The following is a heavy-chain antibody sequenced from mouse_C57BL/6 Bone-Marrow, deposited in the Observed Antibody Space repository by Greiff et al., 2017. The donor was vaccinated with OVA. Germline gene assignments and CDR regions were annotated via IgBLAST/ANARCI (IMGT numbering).Heavy chain of an antibody. CDR1: GFNIKNTY. CDR3: AQALYYGGSSDWYFDV. CDR2: IDPANGNT. D-gene: IGHD1-1*01. Sequence: VQLQQSVAELVRPGASVTLSCTASGFNIKNTYMHWVKQRPEQGLEWIGRIDPANGNTKYAPKFPGKATITADTSSNTAYLQLSSLTSEDTAIDYGAQALYYGGSSDWYFDVWGTGTTVTVSS. V-gene: IGHV14-3*01. J-gene: IGHJ1*03.